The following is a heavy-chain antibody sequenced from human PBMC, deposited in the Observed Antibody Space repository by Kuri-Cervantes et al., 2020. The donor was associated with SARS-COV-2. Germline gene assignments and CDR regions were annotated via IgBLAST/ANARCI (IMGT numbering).Heavy chain of an antibody. V-gene: IGHV3-30*18. CDR3: AKELSRDIVVVPVYHYYYGMDV. Sequence: GESLKISCAASGFTFSSYWMHWVRQAPGKGLEWVAVISYDGSNKYYADSVKGRFTISRDNSKNTLYLQMNSLRAEDTAVYYCAKELSRDIVVVPVYHYYYGMDVWGQGTTVTVSS. CDR2: ISYDGSNK. D-gene: IGHD2-2*01. CDR1: GFTFSSYW. J-gene: IGHJ6*02.